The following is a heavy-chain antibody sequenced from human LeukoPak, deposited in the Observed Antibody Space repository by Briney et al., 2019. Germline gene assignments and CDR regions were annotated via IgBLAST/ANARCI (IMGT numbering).Heavy chain of an antibody. Sequence: GGSLRLSCAASGFTFSNYAMNWVRQAPGKGLEWVSAISGSGGSTYYADSVKGRFTISRDNSKNTLYLQMNSLRAEDTAVYYCAKTDYGDYGDYWGQGTLVTVSS. J-gene: IGHJ4*02. CDR2: ISGSGGST. V-gene: IGHV3-23*01. CDR3: AKTDYGDYGDY. CDR1: GFTFSNYA. D-gene: IGHD4-17*01.